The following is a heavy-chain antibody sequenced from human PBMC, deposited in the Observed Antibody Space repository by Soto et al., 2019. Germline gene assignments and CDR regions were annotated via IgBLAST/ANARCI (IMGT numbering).Heavy chain of an antibody. Sequence: SETLSLTYAVSSGSISSSNWWSWVRQPPGKGLEWIGEIYHSGSTNYNPSLKSRVTISVDKSKNQFSLKLSSVTAADTAVYYCARVGVGVDYRNAFDIWGQGTMVTVSS. J-gene: IGHJ3*02. CDR2: IYHSGST. CDR3: ARVGVGVDYRNAFDI. V-gene: IGHV4-4*02. CDR1: SGSISSSNW. D-gene: IGHD2-21*01.